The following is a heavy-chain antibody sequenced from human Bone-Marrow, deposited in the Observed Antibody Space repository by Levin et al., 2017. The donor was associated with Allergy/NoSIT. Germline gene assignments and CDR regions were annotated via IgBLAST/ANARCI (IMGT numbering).Heavy chain of an antibody. CDR1: GFTFSIYS. Sequence: GESLKISCPVSGFTFSIYSINWVRQAPGKGLEWVSSISSSGSDMYYVDSVRGRFTISRDNAKNSLTLQMNSLRAEDTAVYYCARGIIGDVRVAHKEAFDIWGQGTMVSVSS. CDR2: ISSSGSDM. CDR3: ARGIIGDVRVAHKEAFDI. D-gene: IGHD2-8*02. J-gene: IGHJ3*02. V-gene: IGHV3-21*01.